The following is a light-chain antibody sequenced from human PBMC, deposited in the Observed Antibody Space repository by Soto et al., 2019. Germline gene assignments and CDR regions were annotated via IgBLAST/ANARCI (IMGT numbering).Light chain of an antibody. V-gene: IGKV1-39*01. J-gene: IGKJ1*01. CDR2: AAS. CDR3: QQSYSTPWT. Sequence: DIQMTQSPSSLSASLGARAAITCRASQSISSYLNCYQQKPGKAPKLLIYAASSLQSGVPSRFSGSGSGTDFTLTISSLQPEDFATYYCQQSYSTPWTFGQGTKEAIK. CDR1: QSISSY.